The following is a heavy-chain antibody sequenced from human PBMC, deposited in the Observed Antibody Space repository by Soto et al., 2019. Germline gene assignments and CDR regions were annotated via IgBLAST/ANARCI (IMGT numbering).Heavy chain of an antibody. Sequence: QVQLVQSGAEVKKPGSSVKVSCKASGGSLSNYGISWVRQAPGQGLEWMGAIIPVFGTPNYAQKFQDRVTITADESTTTVYMEVRSLTSEDTAVYYCATAYATKIVVTTYYAMDVWGQGTTVTVSS. CDR2: IIPVFGTP. V-gene: IGHV1-69*12. CDR3: ATAYATKIVVTTYYAMDV. CDR1: GGSLSNYG. D-gene: IGHD3-22*01. J-gene: IGHJ6*02.